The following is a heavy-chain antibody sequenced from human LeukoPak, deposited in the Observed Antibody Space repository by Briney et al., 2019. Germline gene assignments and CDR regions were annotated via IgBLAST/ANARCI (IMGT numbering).Heavy chain of an antibody. D-gene: IGHD3-16*01. CDR1: GGPISSYY. CDR2: IYYSGST. V-gene: IGHV4-59*08. Sequence: SETLSLTCTVSGGPISSYYWSWIRQPPGKGLEWIGYIYYSGSTNYNPSLKSRVTISVDTSKNQFSLKLSSATAADTAVYYCARGDWYFDLWGRGTLVTVSS. CDR3: ARGDWYFDL. J-gene: IGHJ2*01.